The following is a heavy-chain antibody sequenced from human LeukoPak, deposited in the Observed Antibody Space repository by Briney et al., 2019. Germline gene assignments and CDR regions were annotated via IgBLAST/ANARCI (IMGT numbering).Heavy chain of an antibody. V-gene: IGHV4-59*08. CDR1: GGSISSYY. CDR3: ARHGGIAAAGFDY. D-gene: IGHD6-13*01. Sequence: SETLSLTCTVSGGSISSYYWSWIRRPPGKGLEWIGYIYYSGSTNYNPSLKSRVTISVDTSKNQFSLKLSSVTAADTAVYYCARHGGIAAAGFDYWGQGTLVTVSS. J-gene: IGHJ4*02. CDR2: IYYSGST.